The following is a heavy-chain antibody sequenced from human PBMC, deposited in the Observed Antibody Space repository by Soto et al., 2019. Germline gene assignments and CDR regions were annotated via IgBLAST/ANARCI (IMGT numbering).Heavy chain of an antibody. J-gene: IGHJ4*02. D-gene: IGHD2-2*01. CDR3: ARARFCTSTSCYHYFDF. Sequence: TLSLTCTVSGGSISSSSWSWIRQPPGRGLEWIGYIYNNGRTDYNPSLESRVTISVDTSKNHFSLKLSSVTPADTAVYYCARARFCTSTSCYHYFDFWGQGTLVTVSS. CDR1: GGSISSSS. V-gene: IGHV4-59*01. CDR2: IYNNGRT.